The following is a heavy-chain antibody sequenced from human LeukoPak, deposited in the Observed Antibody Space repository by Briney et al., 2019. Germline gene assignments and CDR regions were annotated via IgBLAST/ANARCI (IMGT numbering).Heavy chain of an antibody. J-gene: IGHJ5*02. D-gene: IGHD3-3*01. V-gene: IGHV1-18*01. Sequence: ASVKVSCKASGYTFTSYDINWVRQATGQGLEWMGWISAYNGNTNYAQKLQGRVTMTTDTSTSTAYMELRSLRSEDTAVYYCAREAITIFGVVRTQTTYGPHRFDPWGQGTLVTVSS. CDR2: ISAYNGNT. CDR1: GYTFTSYD. CDR3: AREAITIFGVVRTQTTYGPHRFDP.